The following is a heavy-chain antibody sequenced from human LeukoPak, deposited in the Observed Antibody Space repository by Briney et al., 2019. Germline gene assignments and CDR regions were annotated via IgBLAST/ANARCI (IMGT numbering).Heavy chain of an antibody. Sequence: KASETLSLTCTVSGYSISSGYYWGWIRQPPGKGLEWIGSIYHSGSTNYNPSLKSRVTISVDTSKNQFSLKLSSVTAADTAVYYCARHKYYYDSSGYYTYYFDYWGQGTLVTVSS. V-gene: IGHV4-38-2*02. CDR2: IYHSGST. CDR3: ARHKYYYDSSGYYTYYFDY. J-gene: IGHJ4*02. CDR1: GYSISSGYY. D-gene: IGHD3-22*01.